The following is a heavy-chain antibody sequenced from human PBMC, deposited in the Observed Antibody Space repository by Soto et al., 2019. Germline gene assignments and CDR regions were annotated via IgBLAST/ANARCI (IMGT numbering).Heavy chain of an antibody. J-gene: IGHJ4*02. CDR2: IYYSGST. Sequence: QVQLQESGPGLVKPSQTLSLTCTVSGGSISSGGYYWSWIRQHPGKGLEWIGYIYYSGSTYYNPSLKSRVTISVDTSKNQFSLKLSSVTAEDTAVYYCARANRGYLGGCLDYWGQGTLVTVSS. CDR3: ARANRGYLGGCLDY. V-gene: IGHV4-31*03. CDR1: GGSISSGGYY. D-gene: IGHD3-16*01.